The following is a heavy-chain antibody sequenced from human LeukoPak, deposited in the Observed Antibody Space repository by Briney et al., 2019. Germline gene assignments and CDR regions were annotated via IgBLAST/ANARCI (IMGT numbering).Heavy chain of an antibody. Sequence: SETPSLTCAVYGGSFSGYYWSWIRQPPGKGLEWIGEINHSGSTNYNPSLKSRVTISVDTSKNQFSLKLSSVTAADTAVYYCARVGPRLRRGWFDPWGQGTLVTVSS. CDR2: INHSGST. D-gene: IGHD4-17*01. V-gene: IGHV4-34*01. CDR3: ARVGPRLRRGWFDP. J-gene: IGHJ5*02. CDR1: GGSFSGYY.